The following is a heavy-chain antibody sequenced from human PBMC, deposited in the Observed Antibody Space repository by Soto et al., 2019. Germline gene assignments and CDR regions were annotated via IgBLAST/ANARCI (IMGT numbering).Heavy chain of an antibody. Sequence: PGESLNISCKGSGYSFTSYWIGLVRQMPGKGLEWMGIIYPGDSDTRYSPSFQGQVTISADKSISTAYLQWSSLKASDTAMYYCARRGPSNCSGGSCYSYYYYGMDVWGQGTAVTVSS. V-gene: IGHV5-51*01. D-gene: IGHD2-15*01. J-gene: IGHJ6*02. CDR3: ARRGPSNCSGGSCYSYYYYGMDV. CDR2: IYPGDSDT. CDR1: GYSFTSYW.